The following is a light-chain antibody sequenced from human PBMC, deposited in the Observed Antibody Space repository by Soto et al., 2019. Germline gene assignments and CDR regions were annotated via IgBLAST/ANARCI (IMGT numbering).Light chain of an antibody. CDR2: EVT. CDR3: SSYAGANRV. CDR1: SSDVGANNY. J-gene: IGLJ1*01. V-gene: IGLV2-8*01. Sequence: QSVLTQPPSASGSPGQSVTISCTGTSSDVGANNYVSWYQQHPGKAPKLMIYEVTKRPSGVPDRFSGSKSGNTASLTVSGLQAEDEAEYYCSSYAGANRVFGTGTKVTVL.